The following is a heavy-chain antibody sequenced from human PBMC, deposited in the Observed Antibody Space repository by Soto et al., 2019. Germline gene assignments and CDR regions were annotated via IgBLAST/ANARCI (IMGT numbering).Heavy chain of an antibody. D-gene: IGHD1-1*01. CDR1: GGSISNYY. Sequence: QVQLQESGPGLVKPSETLSLTFTVSGGSISNYYWSWIRQPPGKGLEWIGYIYYTGSTNYNPCLKSRVTISVATSENQFSLRLSSVTAANTAIYYCAGGRHWPDYWGQGTLVTVSS. V-gene: IGHV4-59*01. CDR3: AGGRHWPDY. J-gene: IGHJ4*02. CDR2: IYYTGST.